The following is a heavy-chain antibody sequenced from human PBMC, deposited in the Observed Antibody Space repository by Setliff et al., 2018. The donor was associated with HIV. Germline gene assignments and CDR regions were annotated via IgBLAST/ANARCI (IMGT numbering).Heavy chain of an antibody. CDR3: ARAVGASYATPYLDY. CDR2: IYYSGNT. D-gene: IGHD1-26*01. V-gene: IGHV4-59*11. CDR1: GGSISSHY. J-gene: IGHJ4*02. Sequence: SETLSLTCTVSGGSISSHYWSWIRQPPGKGLEWIGSIYYSGNTNYNPSPKSRVTISIDTSKSQFSLKLTSVSAADTAMYYCARAVGASYATPYLDYWGRGTLVTVSS.